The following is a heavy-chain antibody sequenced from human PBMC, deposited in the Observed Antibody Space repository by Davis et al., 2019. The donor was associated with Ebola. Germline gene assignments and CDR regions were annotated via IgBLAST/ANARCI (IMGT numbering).Heavy chain of an antibody. CDR2: IYYSGST. CDR3: ARAIAVAGTGYYGMDV. J-gene: IGHJ6*02. CDR1: GGSISSSSYY. D-gene: IGHD6-19*01. Sequence: PSETLSLTCTVSGGSISSSSYYWGWIRQPPGKGLEWIGSIYYSGSTYYNPSLKSRVTISVDTSKNQFSLKLSSVTAADTAVYYCARAIAVAGTGYYGMDVWGQGTTVTVSS. V-gene: IGHV4-39*07.